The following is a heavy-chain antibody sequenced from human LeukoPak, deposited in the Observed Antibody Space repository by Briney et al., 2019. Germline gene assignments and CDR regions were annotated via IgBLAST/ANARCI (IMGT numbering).Heavy chain of an antibody. CDR1: GDSINKFY. CDR3: ARHDWLPGRFDP. CDR2: IYYSGSS. D-gene: IGHD3-9*01. J-gene: IGHJ5*02. V-gene: IGHV4-59*08. Sequence: SETLSLTCIVSGDSINKFYWSWIRQPPGKGLEWIGYIYYSGSSNYNPSLKSRVTMSIDTSKNQFSLRLSSVSAADTAIYYCARHDWLPGRFDPWGQGTLVTVSS.